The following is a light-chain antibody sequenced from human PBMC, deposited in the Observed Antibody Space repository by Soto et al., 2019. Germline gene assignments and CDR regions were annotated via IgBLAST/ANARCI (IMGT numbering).Light chain of an antibody. CDR2: SNN. CDR1: SSNIGSNT. Sequence: QSVLTQPPSASGTPGQRVTISCSGSSSNIGSNTVDWYQQLPGTAPKLLIYSNNQRHSGVPDRFSGSKSGTSASLAISGLQSEDEADYYCAAWDDRRNGVVFGGGTKLTVL. V-gene: IGLV1-44*01. J-gene: IGLJ2*01. CDR3: AAWDDRRNGVV.